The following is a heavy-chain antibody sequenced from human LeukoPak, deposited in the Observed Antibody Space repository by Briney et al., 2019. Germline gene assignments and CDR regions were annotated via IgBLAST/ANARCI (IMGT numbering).Heavy chain of an antibody. CDR2: IYTSGST. J-gene: IGHJ5*02. CDR3: ARDVIGYGFGWFDP. D-gene: IGHD3-10*01. Sequence: SETLSLTCTVSGGSISSYYWSWIRQPAGKGLEWIGRIYTSGSTNYNPLLKSRVTMSVDTSKNQFSLKLSSVTAADTAVYYCARDVIGYGFGWFDPWGQGTLVTVSS. CDR1: GGSISSYY. V-gene: IGHV4-4*07.